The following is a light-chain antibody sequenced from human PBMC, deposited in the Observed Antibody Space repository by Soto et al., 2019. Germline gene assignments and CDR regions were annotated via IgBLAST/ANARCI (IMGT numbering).Light chain of an antibody. CDR2: DVI. Sequence: QSALTQPRSVSGSPGQSVTISCTGTSSDVGIYDYVSWFQQHPGKAPKLMIYDVIKRPSGVPGRFSGSKSGNTASLTISGLQAEDGADYYCCSYPGPYTFVLFGGGTRVTAL. CDR3: CSYPGPYTFVL. CDR1: SSDVGIYDY. V-gene: IGLV2-11*01. J-gene: IGLJ2*01.